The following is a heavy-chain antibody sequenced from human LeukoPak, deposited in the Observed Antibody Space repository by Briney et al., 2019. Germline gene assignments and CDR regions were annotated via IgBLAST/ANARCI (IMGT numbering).Heavy chain of an antibody. Sequence: ASVKVSCKASGYTFTSYGISWVRQAPGQGLEWMGWISAYNGNTNYAQKLQGRVTMTTDTSTSTAYMELRSLRSDGTAVYYCARDPSGYSYGYPTDYWGQGTLVTVSS. CDR1: GYTFTSYG. J-gene: IGHJ4*02. CDR3: ARDPSGYSYGYPTDY. V-gene: IGHV1-18*01. CDR2: ISAYNGNT. D-gene: IGHD5-18*01.